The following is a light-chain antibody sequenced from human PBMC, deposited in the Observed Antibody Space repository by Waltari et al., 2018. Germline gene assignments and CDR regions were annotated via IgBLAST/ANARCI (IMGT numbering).Light chain of an antibody. J-gene: IGKJ1*01. CDR1: QGISSY. CDR3: QQYYAYPGT. Sequence: AIRMTQSLSPLSASTGTSVPLTCRASQGISSYLGWYQQKPGKAPKLLIYAGSTLQSGVPSRFSGSGFGTDFTLTITCLQSEDFATYYCQQYYAYPGTFGQGTKVEI. V-gene: IGKV1-8*01. CDR2: AGS.